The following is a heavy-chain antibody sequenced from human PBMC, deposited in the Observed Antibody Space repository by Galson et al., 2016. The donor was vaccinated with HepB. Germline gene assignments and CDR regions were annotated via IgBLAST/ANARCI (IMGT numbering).Heavy chain of an antibody. J-gene: IGHJ4*02. D-gene: IGHD7-27*01. CDR1: GGSMRNYQ. CDR2: IYNDGSGSA. Sequence: SETLSLTCTVSGGSMRNYQWSWVRQPPGKGLEWIGYIYNDGSGSANHNPSLKSRISISQDTSKKQFSLRLTSVTPADTAVYYCARDNWGSLDYWGQGTPVTASS. V-gene: IGHV4-59*01. CDR3: ARDNWGSLDY.